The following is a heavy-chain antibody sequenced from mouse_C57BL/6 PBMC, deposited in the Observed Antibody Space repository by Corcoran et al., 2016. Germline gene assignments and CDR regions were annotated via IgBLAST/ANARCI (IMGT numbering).Heavy chain of an antibody. CDR1: GYTFTTYG. CDR3: ARPWAY. Sequence: QIQLVQSGPELKKPGETVKISCKASGYTFTTYGMSWVKQAPGKGLKWMGWINTYSGVPTYADDFKGRFAFSLETSASTAYLQTNNLKNEDTATYFCARPWAYWGQGTLVTVSA. J-gene: IGHJ3*01. V-gene: IGHV9-3*01. CDR2: INTYSGVP.